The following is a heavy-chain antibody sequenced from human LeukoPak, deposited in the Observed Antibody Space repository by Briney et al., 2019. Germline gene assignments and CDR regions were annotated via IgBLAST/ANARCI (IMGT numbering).Heavy chain of an antibody. Sequence: GGSLRLSCSASEFTFGDYAMHWVRHAPWKGLEWVAGISWNSDSIDYADSVKGRFTISRDNAKDSLYLQMTSLRVEDTALYYCAKDKLPYSSVWAASYFDYWGQGTLVTVSS. CDR2: ISWNSDSI. CDR1: EFTFGDYA. CDR3: AKDKLPYSSVWAASYFDY. J-gene: IGHJ4*02. V-gene: IGHV3-9*01. D-gene: IGHD6-19*01.